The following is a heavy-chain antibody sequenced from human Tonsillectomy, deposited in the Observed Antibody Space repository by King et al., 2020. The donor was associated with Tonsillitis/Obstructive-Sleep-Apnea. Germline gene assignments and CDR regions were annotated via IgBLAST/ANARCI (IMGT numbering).Heavy chain of an antibody. D-gene: IGHD5-12*01. CDR2: ISYDGSNK. J-gene: IGHJ4*02. Sequence: VQLVESGGGVVQPGRSLRLSCAASGFTFSSYAMHWVRQAPGKGLEWVAVISYDGSNKYYADSVKGRFTISRDNSKNTLYLQMNSLRAEDTAVYYCARGVAGWLRLRNFDYWGQGTLVTVSS. V-gene: IGHV3-30*04. CDR1: GFTFSSYA. CDR3: ARGVAGWLRLRNFDY.